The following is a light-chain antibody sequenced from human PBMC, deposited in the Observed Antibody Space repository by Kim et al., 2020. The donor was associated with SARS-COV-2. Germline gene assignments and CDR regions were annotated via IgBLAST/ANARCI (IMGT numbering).Light chain of an antibody. CDR1: SSDIGGDLGGFND. CDR2: AID. J-gene: IGLJ1*01. CDR3: SAYTTSSTYV. V-gene: IGLV2-14*03. Sequence: LTQPASVSGSPGQSITISCIGTSSDIGGDLGGFNDLSWYQQYPGKAPKMIIYAIDQRPSGVSDRFSGSKSANTASLTISGLQAEDEADYYCSAYTTSSTYVFGSGTKVTVL.